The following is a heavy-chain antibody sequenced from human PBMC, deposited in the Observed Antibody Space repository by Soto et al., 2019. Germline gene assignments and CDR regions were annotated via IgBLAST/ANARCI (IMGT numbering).Heavy chain of an antibody. Sequence: ASVKVSCKASGYTFACFYMHWVRQATGQGLEWMGWINPNSGGTNYAQKFQGRVTMTRDTSISTAYMELSRLRSDDTAVYYCAAELTYCGGDCYPKGGDAFDIWGQGTMVTVSS. J-gene: IGHJ3*02. CDR2: INPNSGGT. CDR3: AAELTYCGGDCYPKGGDAFDI. CDR1: GYTFACFY. D-gene: IGHD2-21*02. V-gene: IGHV1-2*02.